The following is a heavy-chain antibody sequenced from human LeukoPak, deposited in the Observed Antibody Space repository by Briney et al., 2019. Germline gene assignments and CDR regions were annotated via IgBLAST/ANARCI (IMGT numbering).Heavy chain of an antibody. J-gene: IGHJ4*02. CDR3: ARLIAAAGLNFDY. Sequence: PSETLSLTCTVSGGSVSSGSYYWSWIRQPPGTGLEWIGYIYYSGSTNYNPSLKSRVTISVDTSKNQFSLKLSSVTAADTAVYYCARLIAAAGLNFDYWGQGTLVTVSS. V-gene: IGHV4-61*01. CDR1: GGSVSSGSYY. CDR2: IYYSGST. D-gene: IGHD6-13*01.